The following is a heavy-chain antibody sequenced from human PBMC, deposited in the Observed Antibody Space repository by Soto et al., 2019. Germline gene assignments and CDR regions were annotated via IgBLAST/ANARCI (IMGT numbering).Heavy chain of an antibody. Sequence: QVHLVQSGAEVEKPGASVKVSCKASGYTFTDYGISWVRQAPGQGLQWMGWITAFNGNTKYAQQFQGRVTMTTDTSTSTAYMELRSLESDDTAVYDCARISQSDFWSGYYYFFDYWGQGTLVTVSS. J-gene: IGHJ4*02. CDR3: ARISQSDFWSGYYYFFDY. CDR1: GYTFTDYG. D-gene: IGHD3-3*01. V-gene: IGHV1-18*01. CDR2: ITAFNGNT.